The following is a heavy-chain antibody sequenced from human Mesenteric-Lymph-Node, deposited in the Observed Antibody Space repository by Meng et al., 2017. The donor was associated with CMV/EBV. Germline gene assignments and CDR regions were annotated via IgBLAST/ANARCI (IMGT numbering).Heavy chain of an antibody. J-gene: IGHJ5*02. V-gene: IGHV4-59*01. Sequence: ISSCSTSCYSGCLPRQPPGKGLELIGYISYSGSTHYTPSLQSRVTISVDTSKNQFSLKLSSVTAADTAVYYCARDRVARQLGWFDPWGQGTLVTVSS. CDR2: ISYSGST. CDR3: ARDRVARQLGWFDP. CDR1: SCSTSCYS. D-gene: IGHD6-6*01.